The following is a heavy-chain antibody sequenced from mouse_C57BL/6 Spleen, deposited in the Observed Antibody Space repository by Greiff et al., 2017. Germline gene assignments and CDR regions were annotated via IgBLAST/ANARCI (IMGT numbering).Heavy chain of an antibody. Sequence: QVQLQQPGTELVKPGASVKLSCKASGYTFTSYWMHWVKQRPVQGLEWIGNINPSNGGTNYNEKFKSKATLTVDTSSSTAYMQLSSLTSEASAVYYSARKGDYYGSSPFAYWGQGTLVTVSA. D-gene: IGHD1-1*01. J-gene: IGHJ3*01. CDR2: INPSNGGT. CDR1: GYTFTSYW. CDR3: ARKGDYYGSSPFAY. V-gene: IGHV1-53*01.